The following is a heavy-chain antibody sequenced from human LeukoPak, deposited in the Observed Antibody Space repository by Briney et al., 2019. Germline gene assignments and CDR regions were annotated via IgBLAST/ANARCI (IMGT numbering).Heavy chain of an antibody. CDR2: ISGSGGST. J-gene: IGHJ4*02. Sequence: GGSLSLSRAASGFTFSSYAMSWVRQAPGKGLEWVSAISGSGGSTYYADSVKGRFTISRDNSKNTLYLQMNSLRAEDTAVYYCAKECITIGGVGGCLWGQGTLVTVSS. CDR1: GFTFSSYA. D-gene: IGHD2-8*02. V-gene: IGHV3-23*01. CDR3: AKECITIGGVGGCL.